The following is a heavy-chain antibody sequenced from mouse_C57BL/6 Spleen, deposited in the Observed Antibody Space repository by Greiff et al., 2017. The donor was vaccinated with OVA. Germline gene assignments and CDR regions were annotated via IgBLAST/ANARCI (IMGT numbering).Heavy chain of an antibody. V-gene: IGHV1-15*01. CDR2: IDPETGGT. J-gene: IGHJ3*01. CDR3: TRRRDYGSSSFAY. Sequence: VQLQQSGAELVRPGASVTLSCKASGYTFTDYEMHWVKQTPVHGLEWIGAIDPETGGTAYNQKFKGKAILTADKSSSTAYMELRSLTSEDSAVYYCTRRRDYGSSSFAYWGQGTLVTVSA. D-gene: IGHD1-1*01. CDR1: GYTFTDYE.